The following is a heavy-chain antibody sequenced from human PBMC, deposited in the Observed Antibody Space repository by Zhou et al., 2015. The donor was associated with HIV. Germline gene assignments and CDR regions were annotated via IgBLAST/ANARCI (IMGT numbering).Heavy chain of an antibody. CDR3: ARGRKRLNYYDSSGYYSSFDY. J-gene: IGHJ4*02. CDR2: ISAYNGNT. CDR1: GYTFTSYG. V-gene: IGHV1-18*01. Sequence: QVQLVQSGAEVKKPGASVKVSCKASGYTFTSYGISWVRQAPGQGLEWMGWISAYNGNTNYAQKLQGRVTMTTDTSTSTAYMELSSLRSEDTAVYYXARGRKRLNYYDSSGYYSSFDYWAREPWSPSPQ. D-gene: IGHD3-22*01.